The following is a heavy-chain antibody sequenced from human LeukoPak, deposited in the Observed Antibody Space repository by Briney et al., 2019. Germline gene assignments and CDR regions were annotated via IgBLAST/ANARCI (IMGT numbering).Heavy chain of an antibody. V-gene: IGHV3-7*01. D-gene: IGHD3-3*01. CDR3: ASYDFWSGPEDYYYGMDV. CDR2: DGSEK. Sequence: DGSEKYYVDSVKGRFTISRDNAKNSLYLQMNSLRAEDTAVYYCASYDFWSGPEDYYYGMDVWGQGTTVTVSS. J-gene: IGHJ6*02.